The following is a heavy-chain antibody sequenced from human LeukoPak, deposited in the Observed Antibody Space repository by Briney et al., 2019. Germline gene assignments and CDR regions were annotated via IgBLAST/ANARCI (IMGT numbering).Heavy chain of an antibody. CDR1: GGSISSGGHY. CDR2: IYYSGST. J-gene: IGHJ6*02. CDR3: ARGGYFDWLSNYYYGMDV. V-gene: IGHV4-61*08. D-gene: IGHD3-9*01. Sequence: SETLSLTCIVSGGSISSGGHYWSWIRQPPGKGLEWIGYIYYSGSTNYNPSLKSRVTISVDTSKNQFSLKLSSVTAADTAVYYCARGGYFDWLSNYYYGMDVWGQGTTVTVSS.